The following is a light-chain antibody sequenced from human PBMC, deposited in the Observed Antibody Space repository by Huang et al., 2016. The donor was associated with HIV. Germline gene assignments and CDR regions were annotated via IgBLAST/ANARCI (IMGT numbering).Light chain of an antibody. Sequence: DTVMTQTPATLSVSPGASATLSCRASQSVGSKLAWFQQKPGQAPRLRIHGASTRATGIPARFSGSGSGTEFTLTISSLQSEDFAVYYCQQYNNWPYTFGQGTKLEIK. V-gene: IGKV3-15*01. J-gene: IGKJ2*01. CDR2: GAS. CDR1: QSVGSK. CDR3: QQYNNWPYT.